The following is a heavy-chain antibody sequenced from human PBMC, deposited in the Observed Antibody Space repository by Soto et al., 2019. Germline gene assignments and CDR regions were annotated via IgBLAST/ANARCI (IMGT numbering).Heavy chain of an antibody. D-gene: IGHD3-22*01. CDR1: GFTFSSYW. CDR2: INSDGSST. Sequence: QPGGSLRLSCAASGFTFSSYWMHWVRQAPGRGLVWVSRINSDGSSTSYADSVKGRFTISRDNAKNTLYLQMNSLRAEDTAVYYCARVVTHGIGRYYYGMDVWGQGTTVTVSS. J-gene: IGHJ6*02. V-gene: IGHV3-74*01. CDR3: ARVVTHGIGRYYYGMDV.